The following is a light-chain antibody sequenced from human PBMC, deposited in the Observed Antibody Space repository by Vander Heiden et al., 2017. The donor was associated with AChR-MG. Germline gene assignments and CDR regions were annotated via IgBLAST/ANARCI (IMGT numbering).Light chain of an antibody. Sequence: QSALTQPRSVSGSPRQSVTISCTGTSSDVGGYNYVSWYQQHPGKAPKLMIYDVSNRPSGVPDRFSGSKSGNTASLTISGLQAEDEADYYCCSYAGSYTWVFGGGTKLTVL. CDR2: DVS. CDR3: CSYAGSYTWV. J-gene: IGLJ3*02. CDR1: SSDVGGYNY. V-gene: IGLV2-11*01.